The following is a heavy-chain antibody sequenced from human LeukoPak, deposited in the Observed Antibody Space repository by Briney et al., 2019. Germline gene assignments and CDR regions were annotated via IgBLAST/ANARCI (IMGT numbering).Heavy chain of an antibody. J-gene: IGHJ3*02. CDR3: ASWGDYYGSGHRNAFDI. V-gene: IGHV4-59*01. Sequence: SETLSLTCTVSGGSISSYYWSWIRQPQGKGLEWIGYIYYSGSTNYNPSLKSRVTISVDTSKNQFSLKLSSVTAADTAVYYCASWGDYYGSGHRNAFDIWGQGTMVTVSS. CDR2: IYYSGST. CDR1: GGSISSYY. D-gene: IGHD3-10*01.